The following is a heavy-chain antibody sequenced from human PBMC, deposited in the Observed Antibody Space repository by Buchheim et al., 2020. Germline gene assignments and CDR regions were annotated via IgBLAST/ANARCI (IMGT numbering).Heavy chain of an antibody. Sequence: QVQLVESGGGVVQPGRSLRLSCAASGFTFSSYAMHWVRQAPGKGLEWVAVISYDGSNKYYADSVKGRFTIPRDTSKHTLYLQMNSLRAEDTAVYYCARDRGGWFDYWGQGTL. CDR3: ARDRGGWFDY. V-gene: IGHV3-30-3*01. D-gene: IGHD6-19*01. CDR1: GFTFSSYA. J-gene: IGHJ4*02. CDR2: ISYDGSNK.